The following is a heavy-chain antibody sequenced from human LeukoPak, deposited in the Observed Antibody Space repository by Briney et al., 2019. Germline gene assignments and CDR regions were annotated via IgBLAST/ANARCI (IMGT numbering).Heavy chain of an antibody. CDR2: IYTSGST. CDR3: ARRSDFWSGYFDY. D-gene: IGHD3-3*01. Sequence: SETLSLTCTVSGDSVSSYYWSWLRQPPGKGLEWLGYIYTSGSTNYNPSLKSRVTISVDTSKNQFSLKLSSVTAADTAVYYCARRSDFWSGYFDYWGQGTLVTVSS. J-gene: IGHJ4*02. CDR1: GDSVSSYY. V-gene: IGHV4-4*09.